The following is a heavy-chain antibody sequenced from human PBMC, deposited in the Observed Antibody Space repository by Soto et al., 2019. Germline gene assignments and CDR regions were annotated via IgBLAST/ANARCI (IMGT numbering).Heavy chain of an antibody. V-gene: IGHV1-69*13. J-gene: IGHJ4*02. Sequence: GASVKVSCKASGNTVPNYAIHWVRQAPGQGLEWMGGIIPIFGTANYAQKFQGRVTITADESTSTAYMELSSLRSEDTAVYYCARRFWDYDSSGYYPFDYWGQGTLVTVSS. D-gene: IGHD3-22*01. CDR3: ARRFWDYDSSGYYPFDY. CDR2: IIPIFGTA. CDR1: GNTVPNYA.